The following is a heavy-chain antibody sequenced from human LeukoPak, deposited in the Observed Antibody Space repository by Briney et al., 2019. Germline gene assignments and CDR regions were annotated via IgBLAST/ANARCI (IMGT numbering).Heavy chain of an antibody. CDR3: TTCENYDMVTGYYPFDD. J-gene: IGHJ4*02. CDR2: IKSKTDSGTR. V-gene: IGHV3-15*01. D-gene: IGHD3-9*01. CDR1: GFTFSNAW. Sequence: GGSLRLSCAASGFTFSNAWMSWVRQAPGKGLEWVGRIKSKTDSGTRDYAAHVKGRFTISRDDTKNTLYLQMIRLKTVETAVNYCTTCENYDMVTGYYPFDDWGQGTLVTVSS.